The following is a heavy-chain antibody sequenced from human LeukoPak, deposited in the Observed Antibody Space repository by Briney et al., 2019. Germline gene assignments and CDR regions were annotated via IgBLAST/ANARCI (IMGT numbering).Heavy chain of an antibody. J-gene: IGHJ4*02. CDR3: AGERRGGYRFDF. CDR1: GGSLISYL. CDR2: IYSGGST. Sequence: PSGTLSLTCTVSGGSLISYLWRWLRQPPGKGLEWIGYIYSGGSTTYNPSLKSRITISVDTSKNQFSLKLNSLTAADTAVYYCAGERRGGYRFDFWGQGALVTVSS. D-gene: IGHD2-15*01. V-gene: IGHV4-59*01.